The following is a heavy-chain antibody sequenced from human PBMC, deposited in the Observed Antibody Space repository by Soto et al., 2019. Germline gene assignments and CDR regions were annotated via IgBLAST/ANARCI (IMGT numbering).Heavy chain of an antibody. V-gene: IGHV4-30-2*01. Sequence: RSLTCAVSGGSISSGGYSWSWIRQPPGKGLEWIGYIYHSGSTYYNPSLKGRVTISVDRSKNQFSLKLSSVTAADTAVYYCARDSPARGFDPWGQGTLVTVSS. CDR3: ARDSPARGFDP. D-gene: IGHD2-15*01. CDR1: GGSISSGGYS. J-gene: IGHJ5*02. CDR2: IYHSGST.